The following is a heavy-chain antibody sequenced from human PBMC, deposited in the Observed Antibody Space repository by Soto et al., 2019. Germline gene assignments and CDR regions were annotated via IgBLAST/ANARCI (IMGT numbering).Heavy chain of an antibody. CDR1: GFTFSNAW. CDR3: TTPYYYGSGPNTLGGYYYYGMDV. V-gene: IGHV3-15*01. D-gene: IGHD3-10*01. J-gene: IGHJ6*01. Sequence: EVQLVESGGGLVKPGGSLRLSCAASGFTFSNAWMSWVRQAPGKGLEWVGRIKSKTDGGTTDYAAPVKGRFTISRDDSKNTLYLQMNSLKTEDTAVYYCTTPYYYGSGPNTLGGYYYYGMDVW. CDR2: IKSKTDGGTT.